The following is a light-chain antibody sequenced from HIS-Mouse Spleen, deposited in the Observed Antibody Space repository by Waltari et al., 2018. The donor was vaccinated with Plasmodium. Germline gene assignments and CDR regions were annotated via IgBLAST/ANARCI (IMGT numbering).Light chain of an antibody. CDR3: QQSYSTWT. CDR2: AAS. V-gene: IGKV1-39*01. CDR1: QSISSY. Sequence: DIQMTQSPSSLSASVGDRVTITCRASQSISSYLNWYQQKPGNAPKLLIYAASSLQSGVPSRFSGSGSGTDFTLTISSLQPEDFAIYYCQQSYSTWTFGQGTKVEIK. J-gene: IGKJ1*01.